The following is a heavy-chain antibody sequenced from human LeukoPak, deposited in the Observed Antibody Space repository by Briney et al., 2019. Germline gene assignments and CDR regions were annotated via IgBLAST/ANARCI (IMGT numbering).Heavy chain of an antibody. J-gene: IGHJ5*02. D-gene: IGHD3-22*01. CDR2: INHSGST. CDR3: ARGGAHYYDSSGYPTPFDP. V-gene: IGHV4-34*01. Sequence: RSSETLSLTWAVYGGSFSGYYWSWIRQPPGKGLEWIGEINHSGSTNYNPSLKSRVTISVDTSKNQFSLKLSSVTAADTAVYYCARGGAHYYDSSGYPTPFDPWGQGTLVTVSS. CDR1: GGSFSGYY.